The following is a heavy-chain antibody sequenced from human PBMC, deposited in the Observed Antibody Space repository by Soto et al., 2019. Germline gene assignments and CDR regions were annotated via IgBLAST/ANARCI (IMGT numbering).Heavy chain of an antibody. CDR1: GGSVSSGSYY. CDR2: LYYSGST. Sequence: QVQLQESGPGLVKPSETLSLTCTVSGGSVSSGSYYWSWIRQPPGKGLEWIGYLYYSGSTNSNPSLKSRVTISVDTSKNQFSLKLSSVTAADTAVYYCARGIAGWYQGRYYYGMDVWGQGTTVTVSS. CDR3: ARGIAGWYQGRYYYGMDV. D-gene: IGHD6-19*01. J-gene: IGHJ6*02. V-gene: IGHV4-61*01.